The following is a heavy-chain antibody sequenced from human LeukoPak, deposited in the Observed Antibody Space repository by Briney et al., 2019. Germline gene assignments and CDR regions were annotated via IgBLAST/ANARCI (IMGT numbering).Heavy chain of an antibody. D-gene: IGHD6-13*01. Sequence: SVKVSCKASGGTFSSYAISWVRQAPGQGLEWRGRIIPILGIANYAQKFQGRVTITADKSTSTAYMELSSLRSEDTAVYYCARAGITAAGPPEYWGQGTLVTVSS. CDR1: GGTFSSYA. J-gene: IGHJ4*02. V-gene: IGHV1-69*04. CDR2: IIPILGIA. CDR3: ARAGITAAGPPEY.